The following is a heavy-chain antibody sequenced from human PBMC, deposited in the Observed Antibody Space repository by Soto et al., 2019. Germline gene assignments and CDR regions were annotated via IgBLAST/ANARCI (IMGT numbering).Heavy chain of an antibody. J-gene: IGHJ6*02. CDR1: GFTFSNYG. CDR2: TSYNGSNK. Sequence: GGSLRLSCAASGFTFSNYGMHWVRQAPGKGLEWVAVTSYNGSNKYYADSVKGRFTISRDNSKNTVFLQMNSLRDEDTAVYYCVKPPVITASYYYYDMDVWGQGTTVTVSS. D-gene: IGHD4-4*01. CDR3: VKPPVITASYYYYDMDV. V-gene: IGHV3-30*18.